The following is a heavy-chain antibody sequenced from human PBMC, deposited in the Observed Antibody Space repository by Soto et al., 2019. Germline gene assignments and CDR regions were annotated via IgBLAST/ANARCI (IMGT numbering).Heavy chain of an antibody. CDR3: ARVIVVVPAAIRRAFDI. Sequence: ASVKVSCKASGYTFTSYGISWVRQAPGQGLEWMGWIRAYNGNTNYAQKLQGRVTMTTDTSTSTAYMELRSLRSDDTAVYYCARVIVVVPAAIRRAFDIWGQGTMVTVSS. CDR1: GYTFTSYG. J-gene: IGHJ3*02. V-gene: IGHV1-18*01. CDR2: IRAYNGNT. D-gene: IGHD2-2*02.